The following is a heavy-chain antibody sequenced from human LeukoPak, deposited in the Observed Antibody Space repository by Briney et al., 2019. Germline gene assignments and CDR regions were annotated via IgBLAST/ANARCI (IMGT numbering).Heavy chain of an antibody. Sequence: PSQTLSLTCTVSGGSISSGGYYWSWIRQHPGKGLEWIGYIYYSGSTNYNPSLKSRVTISVDTSKNQFSLKLSSVTAADTAVYYCARSKRQNYYYYYMDVWGKGTTVTVSS. CDR3: ARSKRQNYYYYYMDV. V-gene: IGHV4-61*08. CDR2: IYYSGST. CDR1: GGSISSGGYY. J-gene: IGHJ6*03.